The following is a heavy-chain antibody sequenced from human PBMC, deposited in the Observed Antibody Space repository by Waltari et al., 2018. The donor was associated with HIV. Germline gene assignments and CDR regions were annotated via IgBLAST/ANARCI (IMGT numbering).Heavy chain of an antibody. J-gene: IGHJ5*02. D-gene: IGHD3-3*01. CDR1: GDSFSSNSAA. CDR3: ARGLDYDFGGGLEGGKCDP. CDR2: TYFRSKWYI. V-gene: IGHV6-1*01. Sequence: QVQLQQSGPGLVKPSQTLSLTCAISGDSFSSNSAAWNRIRQSPRRGLEWLGKTYFRSKWYIDDAVSVKSRITVSPDTAEHHFSLQLSTVTPGDTAVYFCARGLDYDFGGGLEGGKCDPWGLGTLVTFSS.